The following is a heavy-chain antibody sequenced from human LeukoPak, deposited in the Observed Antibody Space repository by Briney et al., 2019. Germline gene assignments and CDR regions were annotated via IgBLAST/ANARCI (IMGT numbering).Heavy chain of an antibody. V-gene: IGHV3-23*01. CDR2: ISGSGGST. CDR3: AKGRVIMSVGYFDY. CDR1: GFTFSSNA. D-gene: IGHD3-3*01. Sequence: GGSLRLSCAASGFTFSSNAMSWVRQAPGKGLEWVSAISGSGGSTYYADSVKGRFTISRDNSKNTLYLQMNSLRAEDTAVYYCAKGRVIMSVGYFDYWGQGTLVTVSS. J-gene: IGHJ4*02.